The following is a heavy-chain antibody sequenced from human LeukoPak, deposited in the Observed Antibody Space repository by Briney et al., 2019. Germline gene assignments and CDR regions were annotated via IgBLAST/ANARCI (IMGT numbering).Heavy chain of an antibody. J-gene: IGHJ4*02. D-gene: IGHD1-26*01. CDR3: ARLREGFDY. V-gene: IGHV4-59*11. CDR2: IHYSGTT. Sequence: SETLSLTCTVSGGSISSHYWSWIRQPPGKGLEWIGSIHYSGTTYYNPSLKSRVTISVDTSKNQFSLKLSSVTAADTAVYYCARLREGFDYWGQGTLVTVSS. CDR1: GGSISSHY.